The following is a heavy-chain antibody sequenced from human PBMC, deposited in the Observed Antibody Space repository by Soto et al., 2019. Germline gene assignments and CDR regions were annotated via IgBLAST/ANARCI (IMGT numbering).Heavy chain of an antibody. CDR3: ARRTYDGLDV. D-gene: IGHD3-3*01. CDR1: GGPISSTNW. J-gene: IGHJ6*02. CDR2: IYHSGST. Sequence: PSETLSLTCAVFGGPISSTNWWTWVRQPPGKGLEWIGEIYHSGSTNYNPSLKSRVTISVDKSKNQFSLKLSFVTAADTAVYYCARRTYDGLDVWGQGTTVTVAS. V-gene: IGHV4-4*02.